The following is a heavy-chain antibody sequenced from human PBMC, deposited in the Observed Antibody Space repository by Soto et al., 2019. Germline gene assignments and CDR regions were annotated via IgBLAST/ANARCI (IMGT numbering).Heavy chain of an antibody. D-gene: IGHD3-22*01. V-gene: IGHV1-69*13. Sequence: SVTGSCGAAVGGFIIYAISWLRQAPGQGLEWMGGIIPIFGTANYAQKFQGRVTITADESTSTAYMELSSLRSEDTAVYYCASGTSMIVTWFDPWGQGTLVTVSS. CDR3: ASGTSMIVTWFDP. CDR2: IIPIFGTA. J-gene: IGHJ5*02. CDR1: VGGFIIYA.